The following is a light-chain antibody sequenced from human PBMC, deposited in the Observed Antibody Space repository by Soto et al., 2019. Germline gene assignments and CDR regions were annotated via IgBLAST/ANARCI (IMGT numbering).Light chain of an antibody. J-gene: IGKJ3*01. CDR3: QQPNSYPFT. Sequence: DIQLTQSPSFLSASVGDRVTITCRASQGISSYLAWYQQKPGKAPKLLIYTSSTLQSGVPSRFSGSRSETGSTHTISSLQPEGFATYYCQQPNSYPFTVGPGTKVDIK. CDR2: TSS. CDR1: QGISSY. V-gene: IGKV1-9*01.